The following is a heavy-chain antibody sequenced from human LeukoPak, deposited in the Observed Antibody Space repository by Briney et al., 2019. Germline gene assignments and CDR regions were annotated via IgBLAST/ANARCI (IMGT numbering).Heavy chain of an antibody. D-gene: IGHD2-2*01. CDR3: ARGPPDCSSTSCYAFDAFDI. Sequence: PSETLSLTCTVSGYSISSGYYWGWIRQPPGKGLEWIGEIYHSGSANYNPSLKSRVTISVDTSKNQFSLKLSSVTAADTAVYYCARGPPDCSSTSCYAFDAFDIWGQGTMVTVSS. V-gene: IGHV4-38-2*02. CDR1: GYSISSGYY. CDR2: IYHSGSA. J-gene: IGHJ3*02.